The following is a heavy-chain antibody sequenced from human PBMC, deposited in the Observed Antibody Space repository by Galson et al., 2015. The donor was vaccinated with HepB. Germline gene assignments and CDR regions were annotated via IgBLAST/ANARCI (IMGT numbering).Heavy chain of an antibody. V-gene: IGHV3-30*18. D-gene: IGHD5-18*01. CDR3: ANGGYSYGYGSELGY. J-gene: IGHJ4*02. CDR2: ISYDGSNK. CDR1: GFTFSSYG. Sequence: SLRLSCAASGFTFSSYGMHWVRQAPGKGLEWVAVISYDGSNKYYADSVKGRFTISRDNSKNTLYLQMNSLRAEDTAVYYCANGGYSYGYGSELGYWGQGTLVTVSS.